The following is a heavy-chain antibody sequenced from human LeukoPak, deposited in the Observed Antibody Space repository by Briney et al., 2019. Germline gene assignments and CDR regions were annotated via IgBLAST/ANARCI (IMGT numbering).Heavy chain of an antibody. CDR2: INTDGSIT. D-gene: IGHD3-3*01. J-gene: IGHJ4*02. Sequence: PGGSLRPSCVASGFTFSNYWLHWVRQTPGKGLVWLSRINTDGSITHYADSVKGRFTISRDNAKKTVYLQMNSLRAEDTAAYYCVRLLDVDYWGQGTLVTVSS. V-gene: IGHV3-74*01. CDR1: GFTFSNYW. CDR3: VRLLDVDY.